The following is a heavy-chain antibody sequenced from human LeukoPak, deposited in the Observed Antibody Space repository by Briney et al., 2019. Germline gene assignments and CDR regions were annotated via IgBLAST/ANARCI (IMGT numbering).Heavy chain of an antibody. CDR3: ARDRDTIFGVVIPFDY. Sequence: SVKVSCKASGGTFSSYAISWVRQAPGQGLEWMGGIIPIFGTANYAQKFQGRVTITADESTSTAYMELSSLRSEDTAVYYCARDRDTIFGVVIPFDYWGQGTLVTVSS. V-gene: IGHV1-69*01. CDR2: IIPIFGTA. D-gene: IGHD3-3*01. J-gene: IGHJ4*02. CDR1: GGTFSSYA.